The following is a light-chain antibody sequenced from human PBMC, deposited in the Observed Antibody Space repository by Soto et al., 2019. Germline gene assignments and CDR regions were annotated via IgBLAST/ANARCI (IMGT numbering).Light chain of an antibody. Sequence: EIVLTQSPGTLSLSPGERATLSCRASQSVSNNFLAWYQEKPGQAPRLLIYGASSRATGIPDRFSGSGSGTDFTLTISRLEPEDFAVYYCRQYGRSLEFAFGGGTKVEIK. CDR3: RQYGRSLEFA. CDR2: GAS. V-gene: IGKV3-20*01. CDR1: QSVSNNF. J-gene: IGKJ4*01.